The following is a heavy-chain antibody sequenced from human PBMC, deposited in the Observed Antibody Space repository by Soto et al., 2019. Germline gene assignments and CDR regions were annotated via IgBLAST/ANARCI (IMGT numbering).Heavy chain of an antibody. CDR1: GYTFTGYY. D-gene: IGHD5-12*01. Sequence: ASVKVSCKASGYTFTGYYIHWVRQAPGQGLEWMGWINPNSGATNQAQKFQGRVTMARDTSISTAYMELSRLTSDDTAVYYCAIEAVSTMGSIHYRGQGILVTVS. V-gene: IGHV1-2*02. CDR3: AIEAVSTMGSIHY. CDR2: INPNSGAT. J-gene: IGHJ4*02.